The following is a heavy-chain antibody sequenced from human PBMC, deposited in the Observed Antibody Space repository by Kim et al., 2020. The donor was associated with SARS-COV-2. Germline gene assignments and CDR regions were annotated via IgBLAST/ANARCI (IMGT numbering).Heavy chain of an antibody. D-gene: IGHD5-12*01. Sequence: GGSLRLSCAASGFTFDDYTMHWVRQAPGKGLEWVSLISWDGGSTYYADSVKGRFTISRDNSKNSLYLQMNSLRTEDTALYYCAKDIASLGYTSPTDAFDIWGQGTMVTVSS. V-gene: IGHV3-43*01. CDR3: AKDIASLGYTSPTDAFDI. CDR2: ISWDGGST. J-gene: IGHJ3*02. CDR1: GFTFDDYT.